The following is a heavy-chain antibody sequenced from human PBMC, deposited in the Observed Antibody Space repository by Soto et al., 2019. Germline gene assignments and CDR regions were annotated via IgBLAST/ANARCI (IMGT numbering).Heavy chain of an antibody. CDR2: ISAYNGNT. Sequence: GASVKVSCKASGYTFTSYDISWVRQAPGQGLEWMGWISAYNGNTNYAQKLQGRVTMTTDTSTSTAYMELRSLRSDDTAVYYCARDYDIVVVVAATVGFDPWGQGTLVTVSS. CDR1: GYTFTSYD. J-gene: IGHJ5*02. CDR3: ARDYDIVVVVAATVGFDP. V-gene: IGHV1-18*01. D-gene: IGHD2-15*01.